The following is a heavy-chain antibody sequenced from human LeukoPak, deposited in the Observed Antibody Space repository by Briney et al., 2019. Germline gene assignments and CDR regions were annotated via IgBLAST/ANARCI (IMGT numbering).Heavy chain of an antibody. Sequence: ASVKVSCKASGYIFTGYYLFWVRQAPGQGLGWMGWINPNGGATRYAQKFQGRVTLTSDTSIRTTYMELSSLTSDDTAVYYCARDERYSDADHHYPDLGYWGQGTLVTVSS. J-gene: IGHJ4*02. D-gene: IGHD3-16*01. CDR1: GYIFTGYY. CDR3: ARDERYSDADHHYPDLGY. V-gene: IGHV1-2*02. CDR2: INPNGGAT.